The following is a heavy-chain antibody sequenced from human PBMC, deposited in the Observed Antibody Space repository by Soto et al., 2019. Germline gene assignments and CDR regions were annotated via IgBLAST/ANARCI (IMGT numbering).Heavy chain of an antibody. Sequence: QLQLQESGPGLVKPSETLSLTCTVSGGSISSSSYYWGWIRQPPGKGLQWIGNIHYVGSPYYNPSLKSRVTISVDTSKIRFSLRLSSVTAADTAVYYCARLGLPSYGRAAYWGQGTLVTVSS. CDR3: ARLGLPSYGRAAY. CDR1: GGSISSSSYY. J-gene: IGHJ1*01. V-gene: IGHV4-39*01. D-gene: IGHD4-17*01. CDR2: IHYVGSP.